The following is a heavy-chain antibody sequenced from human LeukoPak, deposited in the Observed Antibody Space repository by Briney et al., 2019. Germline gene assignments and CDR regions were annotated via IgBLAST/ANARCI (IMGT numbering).Heavy chain of an antibody. Sequence: ASVKVSCKASGYTFTGYYMHWVRQAPGQGLEWMGRINPNSGGTNYAQKFQGRVTMTRDTSISTAYMELSRLRSDDTAVYYCARVRVMVYPYYYYGMDVWGQGTTVTVSS. CDR3: ARVRVMVYPYYYYGMDV. V-gene: IGHV1-2*06. CDR2: INPNSGGT. J-gene: IGHJ6*02. CDR1: GYTFTGYY. D-gene: IGHD2-8*01.